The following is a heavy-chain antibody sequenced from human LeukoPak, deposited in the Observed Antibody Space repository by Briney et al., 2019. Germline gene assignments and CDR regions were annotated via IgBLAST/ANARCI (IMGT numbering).Heavy chain of an antibody. CDR2: IYYSGST. CDR3: ARGVYYMDA. Sequence: SETLSLTCTVSGGSISSSSYYRGWIRQPPGKGLEWIGSIYYSGSTYYNASLKSRVTISVDTSKNQFSLKLSSVTAADTAVYYCARGVYYMDAWGKGTTVTISS. J-gene: IGHJ6*03. CDR1: GGSISSSSYY. V-gene: IGHV4-39*07.